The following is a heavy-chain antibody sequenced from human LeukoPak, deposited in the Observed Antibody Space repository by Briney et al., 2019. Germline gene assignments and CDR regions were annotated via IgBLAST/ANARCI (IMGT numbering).Heavy chain of an antibody. D-gene: IGHD3-10*02. CDR2: IKQDGSEK. Sequence: GGSLRLSCAASGFTVGNNYMAWVRQVPGKGLEWVANIKQDGSEKYYVDSVKGRFTISRDTAKNSLYLQMNSLRDEDTAVYYCAELGITMIGGVWGKGTTVTISS. J-gene: IGHJ6*04. CDR3: AELGITMIGGV. V-gene: IGHV3-7*01. CDR1: GFTVGNNY.